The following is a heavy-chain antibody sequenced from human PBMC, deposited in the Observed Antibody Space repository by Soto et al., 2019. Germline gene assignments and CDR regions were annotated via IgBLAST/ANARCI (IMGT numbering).Heavy chain of an antibody. CDR1: GGSISSYY. CDR3: ARDSNYSGPDDVYGMDV. D-gene: IGHD1-7*01. Sequence: SETLSLTCTVSGGSISSYYWSWIRQPTGKGLEWIGYIYYSGSINYNPSLKSRVTISVDTSKNQFSLKLSSVTAADTAVYYCARDSNYSGPDDVYGMDVWGQGTTVTVSS. CDR2: IYYSGSI. J-gene: IGHJ6*02. V-gene: IGHV4-59*01.